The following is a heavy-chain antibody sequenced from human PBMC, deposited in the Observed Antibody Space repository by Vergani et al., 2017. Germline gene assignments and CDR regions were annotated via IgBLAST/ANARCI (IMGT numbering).Heavy chain of an antibody. V-gene: IGHV4-39*07. CDR3: ARDPGSSCTVEGGMDV. CDR1: GGSISSRSYY. CDR2: LYYSGST. J-gene: IGHJ6*02. Sequence: QLQLQESGPGLVKPSETLSLTCTVSGGSISSRSYYWGWIRPPPGKGLEWIGRLYYSGSTYYNPSLKSRVTISVDTSKNQFSLKLSSVTAADTAVYYCARDPGSSCTVEGGMDVWGQGTTVTVSS. D-gene: IGHD3-10*01.